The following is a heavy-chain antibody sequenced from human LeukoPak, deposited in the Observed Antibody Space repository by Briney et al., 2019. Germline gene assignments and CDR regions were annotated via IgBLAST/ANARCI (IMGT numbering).Heavy chain of an antibody. J-gene: IGHJ4*02. V-gene: IGHV4-39*01. CDR2: IYYSGST. CDR3: ARHTRIHRADG. Sequence: SETLSLTCSVSGASISRYYWVWIRQPPGKGLEWIGSIYYSGSTYYNPSLKSRVTISVDTSKNQFSLKLSSVTAADTAVYYCARHTRIHRADGWGQGTLVTVSS. D-gene: IGHD2-15*01. CDR1: GASISRYY.